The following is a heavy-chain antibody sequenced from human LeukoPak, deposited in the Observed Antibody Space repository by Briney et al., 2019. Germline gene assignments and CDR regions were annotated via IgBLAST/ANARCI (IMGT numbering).Heavy chain of an antibody. CDR2: IRYDGSNK. CDR3: AKFDGYNPPFDY. CDR1: GFTFSSYG. J-gene: IGHJ4*02. V-gene: IGHV3-30*02. D-gene: IGHD5-24*01. Sequence: GGSLRLSCAASGFTFSSYGMHWVRQVPGKGLEWVAFIRYDGSNKYYADSVKGRFTISRDNSKNTLYLQMNSLRAEDTAVYYCAKFDGYNPPFDYWGQGTLVTVSS.